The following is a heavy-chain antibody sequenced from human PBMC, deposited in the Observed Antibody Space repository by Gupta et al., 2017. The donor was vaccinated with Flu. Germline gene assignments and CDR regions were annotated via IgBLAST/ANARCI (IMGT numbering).Heavy chain of an antibody. CDR2: FDPEDGET. D-gene: IGHD4-23*01. Sequence: QVQLVQSGAEVKKPGASVKVSCKVSGYTLTELSMHWVRQAPGKGLEWMGGFDPEDGETIYAQKFQGRVTRTEDTSTDTAYMELSSLRSEDKAVYYCAADDYGGNSSPGDWGQGTLVTGYS. CDR3: AADDYGGNSSPGD. CDR1: GYTLTELS. V-gene: IGHV1-24*01. J-gene: IGHJ4*02.